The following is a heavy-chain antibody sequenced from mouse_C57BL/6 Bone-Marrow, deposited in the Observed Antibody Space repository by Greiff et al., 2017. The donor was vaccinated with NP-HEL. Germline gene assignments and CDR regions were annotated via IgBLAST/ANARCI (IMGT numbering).Heavy chain of an antibody. D-gene: IGHD1-1*01. V-gene: IGHV2-5*01. CDR2: IWRGGST. CDR3: AKKRYYGSSYDWYFDV. Sequence: QVQLQESGPGLVQPSQSLSITCTVSGFSLTSYGVHWVRQSPGKGLEWLGVIWRGGSTDYNAAFMSRLSITKDNSKSQVFFKMNSLQADDTAIYYGAKKRYYGSSYDWYFDVWGTGTAVTVSS. CDR1: GFSLTSYG. J-gene: IGHJ1*03.